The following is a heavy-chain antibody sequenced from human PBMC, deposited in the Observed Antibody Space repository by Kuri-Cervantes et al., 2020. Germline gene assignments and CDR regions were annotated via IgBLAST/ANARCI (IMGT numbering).Heavy chain of an antibody. V-gene: IGHV2-5*02. J-gene: IGHJ4*02. CDR1: GFSLSTTRVS. Sequence: SGPTLVKPTQTLTLTCTFSGFSLSTTRVSVGWIRQPPGKALEWLALIYWDDDKRYSPSLKSRLTITKDTSKNQVVLTMTNMDPVDTATYYCAHGYSYRLGKYYFDYWGQGTLVTVSS. D-gene: IGHD5-18*01. CDR2: IYWDDDK. CDR3: AHGYSYRLGKYYFDY.